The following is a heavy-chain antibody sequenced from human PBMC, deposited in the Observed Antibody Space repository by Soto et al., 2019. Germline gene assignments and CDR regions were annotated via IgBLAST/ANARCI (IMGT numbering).Heavy chain of an antibody. CDR1: GFTFSSYG. CDR2: ISYDGSNK. V-gene: IGHV3-30*18. D-gene: IGHD3-16*01. J-gene: IGHJ4*02. CDR3: AKDRIEGAHYFDY. Sequence: GGSLRLSCAASGFTFSSYGMHWVRQAPGKGLEWVAVISYDGSNKYYADSVKGRFTISRDNSKNTLYLQMNSLRAEDTAVYYCAKDRIEGAHYFDYWGQGTLVTVSS.